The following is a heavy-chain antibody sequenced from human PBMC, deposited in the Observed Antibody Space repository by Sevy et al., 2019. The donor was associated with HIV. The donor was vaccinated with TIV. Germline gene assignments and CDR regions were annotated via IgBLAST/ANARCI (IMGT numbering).Heavy chain of an antibody. D-gene: IGHD2-15*01. V-gene: IGHV3-23*01. CDR3: ATSAGYCSGGSCSDFDY. J-gene: IGHJ4*02. CDR2: ISGSGGST. CDR1: GFTFSSYA. Sequence: GGSLRLSCAASGFTFSSYAMSWVRQAPGKGLEWVSAISGSGGSTYYADSVKGRFPISRDNSKNTLYLQMNSLRAEDTAVYYCATSAGYCSGGSCSDFDYWGQGTLVTVSS.